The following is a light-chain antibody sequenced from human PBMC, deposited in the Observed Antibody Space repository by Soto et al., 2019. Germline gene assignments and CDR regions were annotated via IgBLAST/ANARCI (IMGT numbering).Light chain of an antibody. V-gene: IGKV3-20*01. CDR2: AAS. CDR3: QQYGSSPPT. CDR1: QHVTSND. J-gene: IGKJ1*01. Sequence: ILLAQCPSTLSLSPGARATLFCRGTQHVTSNDLAWYQQKPGQAPRLLIFAASIRPTGIPARFSGSGSGTDFTLTISSLEPEDFAVYHCQQYGSSPPTFGQGTKVDIK.